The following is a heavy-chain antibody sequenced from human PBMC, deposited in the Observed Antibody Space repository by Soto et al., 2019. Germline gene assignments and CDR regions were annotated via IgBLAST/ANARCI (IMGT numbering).Heavy chain of an antibody. D-gene: IGHD4-17*01. V-gene: IGHV2-5*02. CDR3: AHRPNYGARFAP. Sequence: ESGPTLVNPPQTLTLTCTFSGFSLNTRAVGVGWIRQPPGKALEWLALIFWDDDKRYSPSLKNRLTITKDTSKNQVVLTMTNMDPVDTATYFCAHRPNYGARFAPWGPGTLVTVSS. CDR2: IFWDDDK. J-gene: IGHJ5*02. CDR1: GFSLNTRAVG.